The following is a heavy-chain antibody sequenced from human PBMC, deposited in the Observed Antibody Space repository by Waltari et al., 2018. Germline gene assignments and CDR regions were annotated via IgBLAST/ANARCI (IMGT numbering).Heavy chain of an antibody. Sequence: QVQLVQSGAEVKKPGASVKVSCKASGYTFTDYYIHWVRQAPGHGLEWMGWTNPNSGGTKYSQKFQGRVTMTRDTSFSTAYMELSRLSSDDTAVYYCAGTKISKYCIGGVCYRGFDYWGQGTLVTVSS. D-gene: IGHD2-8*02. J-gene: IGHJ4*02. CDR3: AGTKISKYCIGGVCYRGFDY. V-gene: IGHV1-2*02. CDR2: TNPNSGGT. CDR1: GYTFTDYY.